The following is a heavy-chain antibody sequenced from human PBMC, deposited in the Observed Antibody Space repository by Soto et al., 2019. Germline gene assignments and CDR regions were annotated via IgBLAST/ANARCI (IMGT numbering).Heavy chain of an antibody. D-gene: IGHD6-19*01. J-gene: IGHJ5*02. V-gene: IGHV1-18*01. CDR3: AREGRYSSGWDR. Sequence: QVQLVQSGAEGKKPGASVKVSCKASGYTFTSYGISWVRQAPGQGLEWMGWISAYNGDTRYAQNLQGRVSMTTDTSTRTADLELRSLRSDDTAVYYCAREGRYSSGWDRWGQGTLVTVSS. CDR1: GYTFTSYG. CDR2: ISAYNGDT.